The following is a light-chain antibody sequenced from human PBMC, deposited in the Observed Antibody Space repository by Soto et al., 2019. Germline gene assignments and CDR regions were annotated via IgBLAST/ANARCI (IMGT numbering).Light chain of an antibody. V-gene: IGLV1-47*01. J-gene: IGLJ2*01. CDR2: RNN. CDR3: ATWDDSLSGSAV. CDR1: NSNVGGTNY. Sequence: QSVLTQPPSASGTPGQRVTISCSGSNSNVGGTNYVYWYQQLPGTAPKLLIYRNNQRPSGVPDRFSGSKSGTSASLAIGGLPSEDEAEYYCATWDDSLSGSAVFGGGTQLTVL.